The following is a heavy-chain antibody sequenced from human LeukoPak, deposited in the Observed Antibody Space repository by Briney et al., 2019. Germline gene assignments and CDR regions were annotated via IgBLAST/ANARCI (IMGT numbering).Heavy chain of an antibody. J-gene: IGHJ4*02. CDR2: IYYSGST. CDR3: ARGFRTAMVRQPFDY. D-gene: IGHD5-18*01. Sequence: KTSETLSLTCTVSGGSISSYYWSWIRQPPGKGLEWIGYIYYSGSTNYNPSLKSRVTISVDTSKNQFSLKLSSVTAADTAVYYCARGFRTAMVRQPFDYWGQGTLVTVSS. CDR1: GGSISSYY. V-gene: IGHV4-59*12.